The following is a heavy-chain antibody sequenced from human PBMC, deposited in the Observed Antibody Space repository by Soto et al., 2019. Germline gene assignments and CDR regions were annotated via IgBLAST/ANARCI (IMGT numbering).Heavy chain of an antibody. V-gene: IGHV3-23*01. Sequence: GGSLRLSCAVSGFTFSSYAMSWVRQAPGRGLEWVSAISSSGGRTYYADSVKGRFTISRDNSKKTLYLQMNSLRAEDTAVDYYAKGPTYDILTDRRYSYHMDVWGKGTTVTVSS. CDR2: ISSSGGRT. J-gene: IGHJ6*03. CDR1: GFTFSSYA. CDR3: AKGPTYDILTDRRYSYHMDV. D-gene: IGHD3-9*01.